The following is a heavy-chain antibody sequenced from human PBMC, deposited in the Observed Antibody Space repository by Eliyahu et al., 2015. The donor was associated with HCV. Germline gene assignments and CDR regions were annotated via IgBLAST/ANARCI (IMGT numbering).Heavy chain of an antibody. V-gene: IGHV3-33*01. J-gene: IGHJ4*02. CDR2: IWYDGSNK. CDR3: ARDSSFRLRSLDY. D-gene: IGHD3-16*02. Sequence: QVQLVESGGGVVQPGRSLRLSCAASGFXFSSYGMHWVRQAPGKGLEWVAVIWYDGSNKYYADSVKGRFTISRDNSKNTLYLQMNSLRAEDTAVYYCARDSSFRLRSLDYWGQGTLVTVSS. CDR1: GFXFSSYG.